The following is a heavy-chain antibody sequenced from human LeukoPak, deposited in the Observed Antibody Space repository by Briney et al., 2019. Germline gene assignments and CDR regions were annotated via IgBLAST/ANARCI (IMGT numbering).Heavy chain of an antibody. D-gene: IGHD2-2*01. J-gene: IGHJ3*02. CDR3: ARGRYCSSTSCYRDAFDI. V-gene: IGHV1-8*01. Sequence: ASVKVSCKASGYTFTSYDINWVRQATGQGLEWMGWMNPNSGNTGYAQKFQGRVTMTRNTSISTAYMELSSLRSEDTAVYYCARGRYCSSTSCYRDAFDIWGQRTMVTVSS. CDR1: GYTFTSYD. CDR2: MNPNSGNT.